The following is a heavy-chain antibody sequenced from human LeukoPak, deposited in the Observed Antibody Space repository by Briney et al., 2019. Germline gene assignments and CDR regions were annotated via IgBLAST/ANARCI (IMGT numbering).Heavy chain of an antibody. CDR2: INHSGST. CDR3: ARRYRRFLEWLLYFDY. D-gene: IGHD3-3*01. J-gene: IGHJ4*02. CDR1: GGSIGTYY. V-gene: IGHV4-34*01. Sequence: SETLSLTCTVSGGSIGTYYWSWIRQPPGKGLEWIGEINHSGSTNYNPSLKSRVTISVDTSKNQFSLKLSSVTAADTAVYYCARRYRRFLEWLLYFDYWGQGTLVTVSS.